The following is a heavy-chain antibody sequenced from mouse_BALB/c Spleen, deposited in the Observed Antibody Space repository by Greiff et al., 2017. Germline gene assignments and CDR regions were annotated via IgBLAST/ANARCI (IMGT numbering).Heavy chain of an antibody. J-gene: IGHJ4*01. D-gene: IGHD1-1*01. Sequence: DVHLVESGGGLVQPGGSLKLSCAASGFTFSSYGMSWVRQTPDKRLELVATINSNGGSTYYPDSVKGRVTISRDNAKNTLYLQMSSLKSEDTAMYYCARDYYYGSSYAMDYWGQGTSVTVSS. CDR2: INSNGGST. CDR1: GFTFSSYG. V-gene: IGHV5-6-3*01. CDR3: ARDYYYGSSYAMDY.